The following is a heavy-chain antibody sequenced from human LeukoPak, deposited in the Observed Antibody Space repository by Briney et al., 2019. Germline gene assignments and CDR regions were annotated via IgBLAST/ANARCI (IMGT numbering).Heavy chain of an antibody. CDR2: IIPIFGTA. CDR3: ARASTRYSSGWYGY. V-gene: IGHV1-69*01. Sequence: ASVKVSCKASGGTFSSYAISWVRQAPGQGLEWMGGIIPIFGTANYAQKFQGRVTITADESTSTTYMELSSLRSEDTAVYYCARASTRYSSGWYGYWGQGTLVTVSS. J-gene: IGHJ4*02. D-gene: IGHD6-19*01. CDR1: GGTFSSYA.